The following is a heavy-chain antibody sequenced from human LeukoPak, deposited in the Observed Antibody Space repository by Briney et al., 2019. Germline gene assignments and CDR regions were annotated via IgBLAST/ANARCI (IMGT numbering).Heavy chain of an antibody. V-gene: IGHV4-39*07. CDR2: IYYSGST. Sequence: MTSETLSLTCTVSGGSISTSNYYWGWIRQPPGKGLEWIGSIYYSGSTYYNPSLKSRVTISVDTSKNQFSLKLSSVTAADTAVYYCARVYNWNYNYYYMDVWGKGTTVTVSS. J-gene: IGHJ6*03. CDR3: ARVYNWNYNYYYMDV. D-gene: IGHD1-20*01. CDR1: GGSISTSNYY.